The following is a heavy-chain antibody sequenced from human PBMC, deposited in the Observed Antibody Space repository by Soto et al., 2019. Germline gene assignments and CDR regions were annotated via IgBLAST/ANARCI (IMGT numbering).Heavy chain of an antibody. V-gene: IGHV1-8*01. CDR1: GYTFTSYD. Sequence: ASVKVSCKASGYTFTSYDINWVRQATGQGLEWMGWMNPNSGNTGYAQKFQGRVTMTRNTSISTAYMKLSNLRSEDTAVYFCSRDEAMVRGEDYYYYYMDVWGKGTTVTVSS. CDR2: MNPNSGNT. CDR3: SRDEAMVRGEDYYYYYMDV. D-gene: IGHD3-10*01. J-gene: IGHJ6*03.